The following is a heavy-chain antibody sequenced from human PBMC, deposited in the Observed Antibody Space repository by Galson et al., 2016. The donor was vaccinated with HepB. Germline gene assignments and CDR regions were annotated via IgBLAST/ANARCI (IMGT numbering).Heavy chain of an antibody. D-gene: IGHD4-17*01. CDR2: IYPGDSDT. J-gene: IGHJ5*02. V-gene: IGHV5-51*01. Sequence: QSGAEVKKSGESLRISCQGSGYTFSTHWIAWVRQMPGRGLEWMGYIYPGDSDTRSSPSFQGLVTISADKSITTAYLQWRNLRASDTAIDYCATSPNHYGDYMGWFDPWGPGTRVIVSS. CDR3: ATSPNHYGDYMGWFDP. CDR1: GYTFSTHW.